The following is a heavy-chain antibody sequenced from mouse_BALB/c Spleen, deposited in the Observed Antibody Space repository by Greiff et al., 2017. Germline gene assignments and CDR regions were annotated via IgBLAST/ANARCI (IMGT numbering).Heavy chain of an antibody. CDR2: ISYSGST. D-gene: IGHD2-3*01. V-gene: IGHV3-2*02. J-gene: IGHJ3*01. Sequence: EVQLQESGPGLVKPSQSLSLTCTVTGYSITSDYAWNWIRQFPGNKLEWMGYISYSGSTSYNPSLKSRISITRDTSKNQFFLQLNSVTTEDTATYYCAREGDGYYAWFAYWGQGTLVTVSA. CDR3: AREGDGYYAWFAY. CDR1: GYSITSDYA.